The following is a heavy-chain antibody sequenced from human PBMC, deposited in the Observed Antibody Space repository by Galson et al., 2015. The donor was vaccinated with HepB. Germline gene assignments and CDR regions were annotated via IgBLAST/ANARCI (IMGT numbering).Heavy chain of an antibody. V-gene: IGHV1-2*02. J-gene: IGHJ4*02. D-gene: IGHD3-3*01. CDR3: ARDYYDFWSGYYSGVYFDY. CDR1: GYTFTGYY. CDR2: INPNSGGT. Sequence: SVKVSCKASGYTFTGYYMHWVRQAPGQGLEWMGWINPNSGGTNYAQKFQGRVTMTRDTSNSTAYMELSRLRSDDTAVYYCARDYYDFWSGYYSGVYFDYWGQGTLVTVSS.